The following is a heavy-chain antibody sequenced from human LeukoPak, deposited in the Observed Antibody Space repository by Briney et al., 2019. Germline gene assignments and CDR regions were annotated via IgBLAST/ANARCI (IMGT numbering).Heavy chain of an antibody. Sequence: PGGSLRLSCAASGFTFSSYAMHWVRQAPGKGLEWVAVISYDGSNKYYADSVKGRFTISRDNSKNTLYLQMNSLRAEDTAVYYYARVGSSGSYYYYYMDVWGKGTTVTVSS. CDR2: ISYDGSNK. D-gene: IGHD3-22*01. J-gene: IGHJ6*03. V-gene: IGHV3-30*04. CDR1: GFTFSSYA. CDR3: ARVGSSGSYYYYYMDV.